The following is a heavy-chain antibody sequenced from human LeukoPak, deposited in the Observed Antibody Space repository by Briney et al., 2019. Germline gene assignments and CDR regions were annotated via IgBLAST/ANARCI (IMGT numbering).Heavy chain of an antibody. D-gene: IGHD1-14*01. J-gene: IGHJ4*02. V-gene: IGHV1-2*02. CDR3: ARDLETNRNYDVAY. CDR2: INPNTGGT. CDR1: GYIFTAYY. Sequence: ASVKVSCKASGYIFTAYYMYWVRQAPGQGLEWMGWINPNTGGTNYAQKFQGRVTMTRDTSISTAYMELNGLRSDDTAVYYCARDLETNRNYDVAYWGQGTLVTVSS.